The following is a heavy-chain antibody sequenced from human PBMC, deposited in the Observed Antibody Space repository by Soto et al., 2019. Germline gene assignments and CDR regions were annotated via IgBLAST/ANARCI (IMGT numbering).Heavy chain of an antibody. CDR1: GFTFSSYG. J-gene: IGHJ6*02. Sequence: GGSLRLSCAASGFTFSSYGMHWVRQAPGKGLEWVAVIWYDGSNKYYADSVKGRFTISRDNSKNTLYLQMNSLRAEDTAVYYCARDLGIAAPPYYYYGMDVWGQGTTVTVS. V-gene: IGHV3-33*01. CDR2: IWYDGSNK. D-gene: IGHD6-6*01. CDR3: ARDLGIAAPPYYYYGMDV.